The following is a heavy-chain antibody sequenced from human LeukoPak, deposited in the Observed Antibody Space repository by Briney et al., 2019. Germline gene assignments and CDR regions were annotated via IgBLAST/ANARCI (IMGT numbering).Heavy chain of an antibody. CDR1: GYTFTDYY. Sequence: ASVKVSCKASGYTFTDYYIHWVRQAPGQGLEWMGWVFPYSGKSNLAQKFQGRVAMTSDTSVGTVYMELSRLTSDDTAVYFCARAQGGYNYFDYWGQGTPVTVSS. J-gene: IGHJ4*02. CDR2: VFPYSGKS. CDR3: ARAQGGYNYFDY. V-gene: IGHV1-2*02. D-gene: IGHD5-24*01.